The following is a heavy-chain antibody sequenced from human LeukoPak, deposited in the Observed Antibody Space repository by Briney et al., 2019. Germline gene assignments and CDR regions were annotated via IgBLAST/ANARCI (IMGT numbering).Heavy chain of an antibody. V-gene: IGHV3-30*04. CDR1: GFTFNNYA. CDR2: ISYDGRNK. CDR3: ASNNILTGYFY. J-gene: IGHJ4*02. D-gene: IGHD3-9*01. Sequence: GGSLRLSCAASGFTFNNYAMHWVRQAPGKGLEWVAVISYDGRNKYYADSVKGRFTISRDNSKNTLYLQMNSLRAEDTAAYYCASNNILTGYFYWGQGTLVTVSS.